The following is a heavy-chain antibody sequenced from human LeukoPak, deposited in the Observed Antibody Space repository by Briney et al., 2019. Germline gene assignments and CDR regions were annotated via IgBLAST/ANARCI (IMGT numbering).Heavy chain of an antibody. Sequence: GGSLRLSCAASGFTFSSYSMNWVRQAPGKGLESVSSISSSSSYIYYADSVKGRFTISRDNAKNSLYLQMNSLRAEDTAVYYCARVGMQFSYYYYGMDVWGQGTTVTVSS. CDR3: ARVGMQFSYYYYGMDV. CDR2: ISSSSSYI. D-gene: IGHD3-10*01. CDR1: GFTFSSYS. V-gene: IGHV3-21*01. J-gene: IGHJ6*02.